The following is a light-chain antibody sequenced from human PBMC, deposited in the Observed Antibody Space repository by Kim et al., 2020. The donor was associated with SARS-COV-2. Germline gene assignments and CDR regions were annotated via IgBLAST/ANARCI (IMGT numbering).Light chain of an antibody. CDR3: QQYNDWPLT. CDR2: GIS. J-gene: IGKJ4*01. V-gene: IGKV3-15*01. CDR1: QSARSF. Sequence: MSPGETATLSCRASQSARSFLAWYQQKPGQAPRLLISGISTRATGIPVRFSGSGSGTDFTLTISSLQSEDFAVYYCQQYNDWPLTFGGGTKVDIK.